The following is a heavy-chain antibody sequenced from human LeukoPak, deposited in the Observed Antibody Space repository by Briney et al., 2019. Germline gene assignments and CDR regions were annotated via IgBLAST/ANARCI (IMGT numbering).Heavy chain of an antibody. CDR1: GYTFTGYH. CDR3: ARDVSSVATAAPGHWGVDV. Sequence: ASVRVSCKTSGYTFTGYHIHWVRQAPGQGLEWLGWINPNTGDINYAQKFQGRVTTTRDTSISTAYMELSSLRSDDTAVYYCARDVSSVATAAPGHWGVDVWGQGTTVTVSS. D-gene: IGHD6-13*01. V-gene: IGHV1-2*02. J-gene: IGHJ6*02. CDR2: INPNTGDI.